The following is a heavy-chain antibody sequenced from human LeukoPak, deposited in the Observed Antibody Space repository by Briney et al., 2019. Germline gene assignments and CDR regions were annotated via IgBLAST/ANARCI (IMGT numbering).Heavy chain of an antibody. CDR2: IYYSGST. V-gene: IGHV4-39*07. CDR1: GGSISSSSYY. J-gene: IGHJ3*02. D-gene: IGHD6-19*01. CDR3: ARAVAGDDAFDI. Sequence: PSETLSLTCTVSGGSISSSSYYWSWIRQPPGKGLEWIGSIYYSGSTYYNPSLKSRVTISVDTSKNQFSLKLSSVTAADTAVYYCARAVAGDDAFDIWGQGTMVTVSS.